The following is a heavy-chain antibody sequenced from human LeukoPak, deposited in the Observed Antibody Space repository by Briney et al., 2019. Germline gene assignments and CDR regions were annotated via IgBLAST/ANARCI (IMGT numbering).Heavy chain of an antibody. CDR3: ARRYSYGYVGIVNWFDP. Sequence: PSKTLSLTCAVYGGSFSGYYWSWIRQPPGKGLEWIGEINHSGSTNYNPSLKSRTTISVGTSKNQFSLKLSSVTAADTAVYYCARRYSYGYVGIVNWFDPWGQGTLVTVSS. CDR2: INHSGST. V-gene: IGHV4-34*01. D-gene: IGHD5-18*01. J-gene: IGHJ5*02. CDR1: GGSFSGYY.